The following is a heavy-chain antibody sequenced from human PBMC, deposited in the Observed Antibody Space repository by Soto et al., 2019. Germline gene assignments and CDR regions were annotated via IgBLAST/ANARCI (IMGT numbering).Heavy chain of an antibody. CDR2: INAGNGNT. D-gene: IGHD2-15*01. J-gene: IGHJ6*02. V-gene: IGHV1-3*01. CDR1: GYTFTSYA. CDR3: ARDIVVVVAATRYYYYYGMDV. Sequence: VASVKVSCKASGYTFTSYAMHWVRQAPGQRLEWMGWINAGNGNTKYSQKFQGRVTITRDTSASTAYMELSSLRSEDTAVYYCARDIVVVVAATRYYYYYGMDVWGQGTTVTVSS.